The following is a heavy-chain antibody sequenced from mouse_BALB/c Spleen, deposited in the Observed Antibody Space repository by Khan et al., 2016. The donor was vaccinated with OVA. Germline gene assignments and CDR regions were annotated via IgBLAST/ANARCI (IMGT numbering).Heavy chain of an antibody. CDR1: GYTFTNYV. D-gene: IGHD3-3*01. CDR2: INPYNDGT. CDR3: ARYARSPYYAMDY. V-gene: IGHV1S136*01. Sequence: VQLKESGPELVKPGASVKMSCKASGYTFTNYVMHWVKQKPGQGLEWIGYINPYNDGTKYSEKFKGKATLTSDKSSSTAYMELSSLTSEDSAVYYCARYARSPYYAMDYWGQGTSVTVSS. J-gene: IGHJ4*01.